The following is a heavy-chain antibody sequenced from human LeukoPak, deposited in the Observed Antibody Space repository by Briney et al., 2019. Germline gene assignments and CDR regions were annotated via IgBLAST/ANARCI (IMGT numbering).Heavy chain of an antibody. CDR1: GFTFSSHA. Sequence: GGSLRLSCAASGFTFSSHAMSWVRQAPGKGLEWVSAISGSGGSTYYADSVKGRFTISRDNSKNTLYLQMNSLRAEDTAVYYCAKAVYYDSSGWYYFDYWGQGTLVTVSS. D-gene: IGHD3-22*01. V-gene: IGHV3-23*01. CDR3: AKAVYYDSSGWYYFDY. J-gene: IGHJ4*02. CDR2: ISGSGGST.